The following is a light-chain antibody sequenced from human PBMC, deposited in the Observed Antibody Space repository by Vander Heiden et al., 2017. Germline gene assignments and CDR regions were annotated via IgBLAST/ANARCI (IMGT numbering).Light chain of an antibody. CDR3: QSYDSSLSGWV. V-gene: IGLV1-40*01. Sequence: QSVLTQPPSVSGAPGQRVTISCTGSSPNIGAGYYVHWYQQLPGTAPNLLIYGNSNRPSGVPDRFSGSKSGTSASLAITGLQAEDEADYYCQSYDSSLSGWVFGGGTKLTVL. J-gene: IGLJ3*02. CDR2: GNS. CDR1: SPNIGAGYY.